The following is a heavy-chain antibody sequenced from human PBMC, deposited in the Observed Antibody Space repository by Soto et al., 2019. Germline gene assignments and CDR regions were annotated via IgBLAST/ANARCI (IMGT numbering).Heavy chain of an antibody. Sequence: QVQLVESGGGVVQPGRSLRLSCAASGFTFSSYAMHWVRQAPGKGLEWVAVISYDGSNKYYADSVKGRFTISRDNSKNTLYLQMNSLRAADTAVYYCARAVAGAYYFDYWGQGTLVTVSS. CDR2: ISYDGSNK. J-gene: IGHJ4*02. CDR3: ARAVAGAYYFDY. CDR1: GFTFSSYA. V-gene: IGHV3-30-3*01. D-gene: IGHD6-19*01.